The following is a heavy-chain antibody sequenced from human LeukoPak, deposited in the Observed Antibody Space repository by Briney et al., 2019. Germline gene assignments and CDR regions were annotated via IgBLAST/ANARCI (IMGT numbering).Heavy chain of an antibody. CDR1: GFTFSTYS. J-gene: IGHJ4*02. CDR2: ISTTSSTI. D-gene: IGHD3-9*01. V-gene: IGHV3-48*01. CDR3: ARVDPFDY. Sequence: GGSLRLSCAASGFTFSTYSVNWVRQAPGKGLEWVSFISTTSSTIYYADSVKGRFSISRDNAKNSLYLQMTSLRAEDTAIYYCARVDPFDYWGQGTLVIVSS.